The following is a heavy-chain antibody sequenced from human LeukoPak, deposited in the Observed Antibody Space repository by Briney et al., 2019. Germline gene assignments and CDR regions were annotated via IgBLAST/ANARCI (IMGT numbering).Heavy chain of an antibody. CDR2: ISAYNGNT. CDR3: AREFRTYYDFWSGFHIFDY. V-gene: IGHV1-18*01. D-gene: IGHD3-3*01. CDR1: GYTFSNYG. J-gene: IGHJ4*02. Sequence: ASVKVSCKASGYTFSNYGISWVRQAPGQGLEWMGWISAYNGNTNYPQKLQDRLTMTTDTSTSTAYMELRSLRSDDTAVYYCAREFRTYYDFWSGFHIFDYWGQGTLVTVSS.